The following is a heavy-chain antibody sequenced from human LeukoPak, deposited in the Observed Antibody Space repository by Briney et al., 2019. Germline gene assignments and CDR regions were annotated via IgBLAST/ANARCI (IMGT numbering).Heavy chain of an antibody. Sequence: AGGSLRLSCTASGFTFSSYWMNWVRQAPGKRLEWVANIKQDGSEKYCVDSVKGRFTISRDNANNSLYLQMNSLRAEDTAVYYCARGRGGLLWFGEFNSWGQGTLVTVSS. CDR1: GFTFSSYW. V-gene: IGHV3-7*01. CDR2: IKQDGSEK. CDR3: ARGRGGLLWFGEFNS. J-gene: IGHJ4*02. D-gene: IGHD3-10*01.